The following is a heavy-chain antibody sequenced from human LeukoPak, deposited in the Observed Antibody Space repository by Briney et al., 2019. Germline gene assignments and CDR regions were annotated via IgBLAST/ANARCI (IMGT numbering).Heavy chain of an antibody. CDR1: GLTFSSYA. CDR3: ARDQSRCSGGSCYPVHDAFDI. V-gene: IGHV3-23*01. Sequence: GGSLRLSCAASGLTFSSYAMTWVRQAPGKGLEWVSAISGSGGSTYYAASVKGRFTISRDNSKNTLYLQMNSLRAEDTAVYYCARDQSRCSGGSCYPVHDAFDIWGQGTMVTVSS. D-gene: IGHD2-15*01. J-gene: IGHJ3*02. CDR2: ISGSGGST.